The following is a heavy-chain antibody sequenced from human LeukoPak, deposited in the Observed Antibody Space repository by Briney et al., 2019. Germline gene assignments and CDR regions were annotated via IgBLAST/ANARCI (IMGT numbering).Heavy chain of an antibody. J-gene: IGHJ4*02. D-gene: IGHD3-9*01. Sequence: SETLSLTCTVSGGSISSSSYYWGWIRQPPGKGPEWIGSIYYSGSTYYNPSLKSRVTISVDTSKSQFSLKLGSVTAADTAVYYCARRLYDILTGYYSPIDYWGQGTLVTVSS. CDR2: IYYSGST. CDR3: ARRLYDILTGYYSPIDY. CDR1: GGSISSSSYY. V-gene: IGHV4-39*07.